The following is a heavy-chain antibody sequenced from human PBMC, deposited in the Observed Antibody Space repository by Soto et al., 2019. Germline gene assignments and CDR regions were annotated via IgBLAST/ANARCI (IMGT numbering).Heavy chain of an antibody. CDR1: GYTFTGCY. V-gene: IGHV1-2*02. CDR2: INPNSGGT. Sequence: ASVKVSCKASGYTFTGCYMHWVRQAPGQGLEWMGWINPNSGGTNYAQKFQGRVTMTRDTSISTAYMELSRLRSDGTAVYYCARDRGSGWYLTYYYYGMDVWGQGTTVTVS. D-gene: IGHD6-19*01. CDR3: ARDRGSGWYLTYYYYGMDV. J-gene: IGHJ6*02.